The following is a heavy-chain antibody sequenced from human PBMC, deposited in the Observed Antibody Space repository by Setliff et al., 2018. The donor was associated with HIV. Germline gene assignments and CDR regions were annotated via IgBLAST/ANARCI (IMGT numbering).Heavy chain of an antibody. CDR2: INYRGNT. CDR3: ASLDGSESPYIYYYYMDV. J-gene: IGHJ6*03. D-gene: IGHD3-10*01. Sequence: SETLSLTCDVAGDSIISGDFFWSWIRQPPGKGLEWIGSINYRGNTYYNPSLKSRAAISVDTSKNQISLKLSSVTAADTAVYYCASLDGSESPYIYYYYMDVWGEGTAVTVSS. CDR1: GDSIISGDFF. V-gene: IGHV4-39*01.